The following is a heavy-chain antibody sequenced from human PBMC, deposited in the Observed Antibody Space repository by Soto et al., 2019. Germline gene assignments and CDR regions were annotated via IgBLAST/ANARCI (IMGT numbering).Heavy chain of an antibody. Sequence: GGSLRLSCAASGFTFSSYAMHWGRQAPGKGLEWVAVISYDGSNKYYADSVKGRFTISRDNSKNTLYLQMNSLRAEDTAVYYCARAYYGSGKGYYYYYYGMDVWGQGTTVTVSS. D-gene: IGHD3-10*01. J-gene: IGHJ6*02. V-gene: IGHV3-30-3*01. CDR2: ISYDGSNK. CDR1: GFTFSSYA. CDR3: ARAYYGSGKGYYYYYYGMDV.